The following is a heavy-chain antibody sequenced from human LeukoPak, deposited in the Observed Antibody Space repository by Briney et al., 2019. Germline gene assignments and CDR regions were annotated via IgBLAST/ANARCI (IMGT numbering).Heavy chain of an antibody. CDR1: GGSISSSSYY. CDR3: ARDLMGIAYRGAFYY. CDR2: IYYSGST. J-gene: IGHJ4*02. Sequence: SETLSLTCTVSGGSISSSSYYWGWTRQPPGKGLEWIGSIYYSGSTYYNPSLKSRVTISVDTSKNQFSLKLSSVTAADTAVYYCARDLMGIAYRGAFYYWGQGTLVTVSS. V-gene: IGHV4-39*07. D-gene: IGHD6-13*01.